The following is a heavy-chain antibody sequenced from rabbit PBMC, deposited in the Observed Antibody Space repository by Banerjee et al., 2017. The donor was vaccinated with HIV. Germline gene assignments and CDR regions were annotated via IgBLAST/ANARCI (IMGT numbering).Heavy chain of an antibody. J-gene: IGHJ3*01. D-gene: IGHD1-1*01. CDR1: GFSFSSSYY. CDR3: ARDYIDENAL. CDR2: IYTDSSGST. Sequence: QSLEESGGDLVKPGASLTLTCTASGFSFSSSYYMYWVRQAPGKGLEWIACIYTDSSGSTWYASWAKGRFTISRTSSTTVTLQMTSLTAADTATYFCARDYIDENALWGQGTLVTVS. V-gene: IGHV1S40*01.